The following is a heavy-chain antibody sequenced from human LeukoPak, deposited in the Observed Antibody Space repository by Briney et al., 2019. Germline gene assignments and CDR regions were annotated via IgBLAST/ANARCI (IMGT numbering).Heavy chain of an antibody. D-gene: IGHD4-17*01. CDR1: GLTFSSYA. CDR3: AKDPNGDYIGAFDF. Sequence: GGSLRLSCAASGLTFSSYAMMWLRQAPGKGLEWVSAIIGNGGWALYADSVKGRFTISRDNTKNTLYLQMSSLRAEDTAVYYCAKDPNGDYIGAFDFWGQGTMVTVSS. CDR2: IIGNGGWA. J-gene: IGHJ3*01. V-gene: IGHV3-23*01.